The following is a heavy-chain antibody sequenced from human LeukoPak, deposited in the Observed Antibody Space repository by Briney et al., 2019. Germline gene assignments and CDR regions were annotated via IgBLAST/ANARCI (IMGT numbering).Heavy chain of an antibody. Sequence: KSGESLKISCKGLGYDFSTYWNAWVRQRPGKGLEWMGIIYPGGSETRYDPSFQGQVTISADRSTSTAYLQWSSLRASDTAMYYCARASRDGYNQNFDHWGRGTLVTVSS. CDR1: GYDFSTYW. V-gene: IGHV5-51*01. CDR2: IYPGGSET. CDR3: ARASRDGYNQNFDH. J-gene: IGHJ4*02. D-gene: IGHD5-24*01.